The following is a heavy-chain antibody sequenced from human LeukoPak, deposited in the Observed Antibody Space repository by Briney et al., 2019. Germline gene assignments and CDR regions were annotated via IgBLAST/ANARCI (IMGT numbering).Heavy chain of an antibody. CDR3: ARGSRISYFDY. Sequence: GGSLRLSCAASGFTFSSHWMSWVRQAPGKGLEWVANIKQDGSEKYYVDAVKGRFTISRDNAKNSLYLQMNSLRAEDTAVYYCARGSRISYFDYWGQGTLVPVSS. V-gene: IGHV3-7*01. J-gene: IGHJ4*02. CDR2: IKQDGSEK. CDR1: GFTFSSHW. D-gene: IGHD1-14*01.